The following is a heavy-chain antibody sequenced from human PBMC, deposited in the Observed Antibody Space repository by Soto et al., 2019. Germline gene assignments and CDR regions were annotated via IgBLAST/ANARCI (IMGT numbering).Heavy chain of an antibody. J-gene: IGHJ6*03. CDR1: GYTFTSYA. V-gene: IGHV1-3*01. CDR2: INAGNGNT. D-gene: IGHD3-16*02. Sequence: GASVKVSCKASGYTFTSYAMHWVRQAPGQRLEWMGWINAGNGNTKYSQKFQGRVTITRDTSASTAYMELSSLRSEDTAVYYCARDEYYDYIWGSYRPYYYMDVWGKGTTVTVSS. CDR3: ARDEYYDYIWGSYRPYYYMDV.